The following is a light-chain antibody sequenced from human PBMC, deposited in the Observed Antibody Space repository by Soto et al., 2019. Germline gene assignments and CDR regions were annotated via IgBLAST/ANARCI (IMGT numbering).Light chain of an antibody. CDR1: QSVLYSSNNKNY. J-gene: IGKJ1*01. CDR3: QQYYSSPRGT. CDR2: WAS. V-gene: IGKV4-1*01. Sequence: DIVMSQSPDSLAVSLGERATINCKSSQSVLYSSNNKNYLAWYQQKPGQPPKLLIYWASTRESGVPDRWIGSGSGTDFSLTISSLQAEDVAVYYCQQYYSSPRGTFGQGTKVEIK.